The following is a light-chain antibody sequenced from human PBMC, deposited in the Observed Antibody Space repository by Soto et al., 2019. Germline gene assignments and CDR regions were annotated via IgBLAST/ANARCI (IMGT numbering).Light chain of an antibody. CDR2: AAS. Sequence: GDRVTITFRASQSVSNYLQWYQQKSGHAPKLLVYAASSLHSGVPSRFSGSGSGTDFTLTISSLQPEDFATYYCLQTYTSLTWTFGQGTKVDIK. CDR3: LQTYTSLTWT. CDR1: QSVSNY. J-gene: IGKJ1*01. V-gene: IGKV1-39*01.